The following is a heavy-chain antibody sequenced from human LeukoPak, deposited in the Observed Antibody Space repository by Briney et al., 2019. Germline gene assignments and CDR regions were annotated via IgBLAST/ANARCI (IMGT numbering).Heavy chain of an antibody. CDR3: ARAIPVGRRAAANDAFDI. J-gene: IGHJ3*02. CDR1: GASISSTNW. V-gene: IGHV4-4*02. Sequence: SGTLSLTCAISGASISSTNWWIWVRQPPGKGLAWIGEMHHSGRTNYNPSLKSRITISVDKSKNQVFLRLNSVAAADTAVYYCARAIPVGRRAAANDAFDIWGQGTMVTVSS. CDR2: MHHSGRT. D-gene: IGHD2-2*01.